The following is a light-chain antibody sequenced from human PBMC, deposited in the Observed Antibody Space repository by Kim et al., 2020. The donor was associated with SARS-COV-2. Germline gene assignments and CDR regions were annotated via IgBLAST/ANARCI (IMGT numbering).Light chain of an antibody. V-gene: IGKV3-15*01. CDR3: QQYSAMWT. CDR1: QSISRN. J-gene: IGKJ1*01. Sequence: SVAPGERATLSCRARQSISRNLAWYQHKPGQAPRLLIHGASTRATGIPARFSGSGSGTEFTLTISSLQSEDFAVYYCQQYSAMWTFGQGTKVDIK. CDR2: GAS.